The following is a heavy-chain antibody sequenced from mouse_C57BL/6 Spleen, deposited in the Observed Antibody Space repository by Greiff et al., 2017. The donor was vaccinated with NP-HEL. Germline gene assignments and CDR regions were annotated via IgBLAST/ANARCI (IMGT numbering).Heavy chain of an antibody. CDR2: IDPSDSYT. CDR3: ARGERGDY. Sequence: VQLQQPGAELVMPGASVKLSCKASGYTFTSYWMHWVKQRPGQGLEWIGEIDPSDSYTNYNQKFKGKSTLTVDKSSSTAYMQLSSLTSEDSAVYYCARGERGDYWGQGTTLTVSS. V-gene: IGHV1-69*01. J-gene: IGHJ2*01. CDR1: GYTFTSYW.